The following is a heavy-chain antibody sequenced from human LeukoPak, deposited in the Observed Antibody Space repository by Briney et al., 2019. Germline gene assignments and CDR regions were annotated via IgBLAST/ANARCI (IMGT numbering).Heavy chain of an antibody. CDR1: GFTFDDYA. Sequence: PGGSLRLSCAASGFTFDDYAMHWVRQAPGKGLEWVSGISWNSGSIGYADSVKGRFTISRDNAKNSLYLQMNSLRAEDMALYYCAKGPGGSYYYYMDVWGKGTTVTVSS. CDR3: AKGPGGSYYYYMDV. CDR2: ISWNSGSI. J-gene: IGHJ6*03. D-gene: IGHD3-16*01. V-gene: IGHV3-9*03.